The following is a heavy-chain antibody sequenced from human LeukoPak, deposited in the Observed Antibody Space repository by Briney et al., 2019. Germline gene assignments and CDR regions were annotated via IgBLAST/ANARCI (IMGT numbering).Heavy chain of an antibody. V-gene: IGHV3-23*01. Sequence: GGSLRLSCAASGFTFSSYAMSWVRQAPGKGLEWVSAISGSGGSTYYADSVKGRFTISRDNSKNTLYLQMNSLRPEDTAVYYCVRDGTGYFFDYWGQGTLVTVSS. CDR3: VRDGTGYFFDY. J-gene: IGHJ4*02. CDR1: GFTFSSYA. CDR2: ISGSGGST. D-gene: IGHD2-2*03.